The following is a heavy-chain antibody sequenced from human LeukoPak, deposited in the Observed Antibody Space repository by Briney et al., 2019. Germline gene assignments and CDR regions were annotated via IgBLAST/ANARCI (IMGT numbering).Heavy chain of an antibody. CDR3: ARVINDYVWGSYRYCAFDI. V-gene: IGHV4-59*01. CDR1: GGSISSYY. CDR2: IYYSGST. Sequence: SETLSLTCTVSGGSISSYYWSWIRQPPGKGLEWIGYIYYSGSTNYNPSLKSRVTISVDTSKNQFSLKLSSVTAADTAVYYCARVINDYVWGSYRYCAFDIWGQGTMVTVSS. D-gene: IGHD3-16*02. J-gene: IGHJ3*02.